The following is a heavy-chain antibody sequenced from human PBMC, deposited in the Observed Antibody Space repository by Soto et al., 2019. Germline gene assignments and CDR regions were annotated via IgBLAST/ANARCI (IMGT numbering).Heavy chain of an antibody. CDR1: GGSISSSYY. CDR3: ARATTVVTPFWFDP. CDR2: IYYSGST. D-gene: IGHD4-17*01. J-gene: IGHJ5*02. Sequence: SETLSLTCTVSGGSISSSYYWGWIRQPPGKGLEWIGSIYYSGSTYYNPSLKSRVTISVDTSKNQFSLKLSSVTAADTAVYYCARATTVVTPFWFDPWGQGTLVTVSS. V-gene: IGHV4-39*01.